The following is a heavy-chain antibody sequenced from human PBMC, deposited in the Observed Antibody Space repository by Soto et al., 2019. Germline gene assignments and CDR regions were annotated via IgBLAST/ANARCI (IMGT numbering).Heavy chain of an antibody. V-gene: IGHV4-39*01. J-gene: IGHJ5*02. CDR2: IYYSGST. CDR1: GGSFSSSSFH. Sequence: SETLSLTCTVSGGSFSSSSFHWGWIRQPPGKGLEWIGSIYYSGSTYYNPSLKSRVTISVDTSKNQFSLKLSSVTAADTAVYYCARQLITIFGVVIISWFDPWGQGTLVTVSS. D-gene: IGHD3-3*01. CDR3: ARQLITIFGVVIISWFDP.